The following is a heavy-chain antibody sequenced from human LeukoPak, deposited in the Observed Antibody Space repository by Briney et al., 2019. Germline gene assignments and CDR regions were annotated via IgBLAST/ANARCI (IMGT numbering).Heavy chain of an antibody. D-gene: IGHD6-19*01. J-gene: IGHJ1*01. Sequence: ASVKVSCKASGYTFTGYYMHWVRQAPGQGLEWMGWINPNSGGTNYAQKFQGRVTMTRDTSISTAYMELSRLRSDDTAVYYRASAIGWYRPEGYSQHWGQGTLVTVSS. V-gene: IGHV1-2*02. CDR2: INPNSGGT. CDR1: GYTFTGYY. CDR3: ASAIGWYRPEGYSQH.